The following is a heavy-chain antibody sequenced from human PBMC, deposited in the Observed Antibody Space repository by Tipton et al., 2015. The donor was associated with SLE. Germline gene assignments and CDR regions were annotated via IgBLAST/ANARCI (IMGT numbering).Heavy chain of an antibody. D-gene: IGHD3-22*01. CDR3: ASGLYYDESSGYTYGV. V-gene: IGHV1-69*09. CDR1: GGTFSSYT. J-gene: IGHJ6*02. CDR2: IIPILGIA. Sequence: QLVQSGAEVKKPGSSVKVSCKASGGTFSSYTISWVRQAPGQGLEWMGRIIPILGIANYAQKFQGRVTITADKSTSTAYMELSSLRSEDTAVYYCASGLYYDESSGYTYGVWGQGTTVTVS.